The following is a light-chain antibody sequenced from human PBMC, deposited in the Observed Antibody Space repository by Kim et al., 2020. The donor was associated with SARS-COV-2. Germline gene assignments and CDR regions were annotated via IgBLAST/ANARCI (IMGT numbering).Light chain of an antibody. CDR1: SLRSYY. J-gene: IGLJ7*01. V-gene: IGLV3-19*01. Sequence: SSELTQDPAVSVALGQTVRITCQGDSLRSYYASWYQQKPGQAPVLVICGKNNRPSGIPDRFSGSSSGNTASLTITGAQAEDEADYYCNSRDSSGNHAVFG. CDR2: GKN. CDR3: NSRDSSGNHAV.